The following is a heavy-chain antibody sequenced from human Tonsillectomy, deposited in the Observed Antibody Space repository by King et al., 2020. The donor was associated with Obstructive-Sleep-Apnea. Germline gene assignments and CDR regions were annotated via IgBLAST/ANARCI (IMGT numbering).Heavy chain of an antibody. CDR3: ARTTRYIDGDYSFDY. D-gene: IGHD4-17*01. Sequence: QLQLQESGPGLVKPSQTLSLTCAVSGGSISSGGYSWSWIRQPPGKGLEWIGYMYFSGSTYYNPSLKSRVTISVDTSKIQFSLKLSSVTAADTAVYYCARTTRYIDGDYSFDYWGQGTLVTVSS. CDR2: MYFSGST. J-gene: IGHJ4*02. CDR1: GGSISSGGYS. V-gene: IGHV4-30-4*07.